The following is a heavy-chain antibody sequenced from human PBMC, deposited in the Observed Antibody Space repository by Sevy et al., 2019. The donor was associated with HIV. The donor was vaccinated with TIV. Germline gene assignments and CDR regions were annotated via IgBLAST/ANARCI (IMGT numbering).Heavy chain of an antibody. D-gene: IGHD3-22*01. V-gene: IGHV1-24*01. CDR1: GYIFTELS. CDR2: FVPEDGET. J-gene: IGHJ4*02. CDR3: ATDSVLLKGRYYDSSGYYLHY. Sequence: ASVKVSCKVSGYIFTELSMHWVRQAPGKRLEWMGGFVPEDGETIYAQKFQGRVTMTEDTSTDTAYMDLTSLRSEDTAVYYCATDSVLLKGRYYDSSGYYLHYWGQGTLVTVSS.